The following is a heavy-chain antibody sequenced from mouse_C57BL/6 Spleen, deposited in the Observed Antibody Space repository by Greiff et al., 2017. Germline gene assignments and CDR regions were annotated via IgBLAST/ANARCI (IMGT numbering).Heavy chain of an antibody. Sequence: EVKVEESGGGLVKPGGSLKLSCAASGFTFSSYTMSWVRQTPEKRLEWVATISGGGGNTYYPDSVKGRFTISRDNAKNTLYLQMSSLRSEDTALYYCARHGGGSTMVTTTGFAYWGQGTLVTVSA. CDR3: ARHGGGSTMVTTTGFAY. V-gene: IGHV5-9*01. CDR2: ISGGGGNT. D-gene: IGHD2-2*01. CDR1: GFTFSSYT. J-gene: IGHJ3*01.